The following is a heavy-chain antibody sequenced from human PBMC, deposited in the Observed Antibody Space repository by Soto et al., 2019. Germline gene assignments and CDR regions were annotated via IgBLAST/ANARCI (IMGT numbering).Heavy chain of an antibody. CDR2: IWYDGSNK. V-gene: IGHV3-33*01. J-gene: IGHJ3*02. D-gene: IGHD2-15*01. CDR1: GFTFSSYG. Sequence: GGSLRLSCAASGFTFSSYGMHWVRQAPGKGLEWVAVIWYDGSNKYYADSVKGRFTISRDNSKNTLYLQMNSLRAEDTAVYYCASLSLGYCSGGSCYPPADAFDIWGQGTMVTVSS. CDR3: ASLSLGYCSGGSCYPPADAFDI.